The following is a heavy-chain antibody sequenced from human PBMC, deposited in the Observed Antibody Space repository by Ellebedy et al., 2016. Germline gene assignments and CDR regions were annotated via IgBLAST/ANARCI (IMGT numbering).Heavy chain of an antibody. J-gene: IGHJ6*03. CDR2: IYHSGST. CDR3: ARGYCSSTSCYFPYYYYYYMDV. Sequence: GSLRLSCAVSGGSISSSNWWCWVRQPPGKGLEWLGEIYHSGSTNYNPSLKSRVTTSVDKSKNQFSLKLTSVTAADTAVYYCARGYCSSTSCYFPYYYYYYMDVWGKGTTVTVSS. D-gene: IGHD2-2*01. V-gene: IGHV4-4*02. CDR1: GGSISSSNW.